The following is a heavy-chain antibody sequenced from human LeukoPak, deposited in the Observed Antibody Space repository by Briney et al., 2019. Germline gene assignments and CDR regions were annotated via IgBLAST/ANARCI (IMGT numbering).Heavy chain of an antibody. CDR2: IYYSGTT. V-gene: IGHV4-39*07. D-gene: IGHD4-17*01. CDR3: ARVVPSKNMVTTAVLDDTFDT. CDR1: AGSISSPNYY. J-gene: IGHJ3*02. Sequence: PSETLSLTCNVSAGSISSPNYYWGWIRQPPEKGLEWIGSIYYSGTTYYSKSLKSRVTISVDMSNSHFSLKLTSMTAADTAVYYCARVVPSKNMVTTAVLDDTFDTWGQGTMVTVSS.